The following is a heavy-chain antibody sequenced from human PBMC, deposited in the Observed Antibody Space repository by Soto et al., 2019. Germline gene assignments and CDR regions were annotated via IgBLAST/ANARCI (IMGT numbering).Heavy chain of an antibody. J-gene: IGHJ4*01. CDR2: ISAYNGNT. D-gene: IGHD3-3*01. CDR3: ATDPRRYYAFWPVYYGHYFDY. V-gene: IGHV1-18*04. Sequence: ASVKVSCKASGSTFTSYGINWVRQAPGQGLEWMGWISAYNGNTNYAQKLQGRVTMTADTPTSTAYMERRSLRSHDTAVYYCATDPRRYYAFWPVYYGHYFDYW. CDR1: GSTFTSYG.